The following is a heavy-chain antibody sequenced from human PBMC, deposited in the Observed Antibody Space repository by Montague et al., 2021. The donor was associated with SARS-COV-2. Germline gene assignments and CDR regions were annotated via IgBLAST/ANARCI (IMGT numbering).Heavy chain of an antibody. Sequence: SLRLSCAASGFTFSTFWMTWVRQVPGKGLEWVANIKQDGSEKYYVDSVKGRFTISRDNAKNSLYRQLDSLRAEDTAVYYCARGYGSSGYQYWGQGTLVTVSS. V-gene: IGHV3-7*05. CDR3: ARGYGSSGYQY. CDR1: GFTFSTFW. CDR2: IKQDGSEK. D-gene: IGHD3-22*01. J-gene: IGHJ4*02.